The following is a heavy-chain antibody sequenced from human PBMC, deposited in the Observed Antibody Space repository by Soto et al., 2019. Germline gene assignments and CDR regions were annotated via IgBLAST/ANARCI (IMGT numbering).Heavy chain of an antibody. CDR3: ATEACGGACYSLGGMDF. Sequence: SVKASCKYPGGTLSSNAMSWVRQDPGQRLEWMGGIIPIFGTANYAQKFRGRVAITADESTSTAYLELSSLRSEDPAVDYGATEACGGACYSLGGMDFLRKGSTVIVSS. V-gene: IGHV1-69*13. J-gene: IGHJ6*01. CDR1: GGTLSSNA. CDR2: IIPIFGTA. D-gene: IGHD2-21*02.